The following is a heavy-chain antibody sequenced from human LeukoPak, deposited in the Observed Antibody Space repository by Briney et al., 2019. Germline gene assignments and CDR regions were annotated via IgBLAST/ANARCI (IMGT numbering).Heavy chain of an antibody. CDR3: VQSSPTIDY. Sequence: GGFLRLSCVASGFTFSSYWMHWVRQAPGKGLVWVSRINSDGSSTTYADSVKGRFTISRDNAKNTLWLQMNSLRAEDPAVYYCVQSSPTIDYWGQGTLVTVSS. CDR1: GFTFSSYW. J-gene: IGHJ4*02. D-gene: IGHD5-12*01. CDR2: INSDGSST. V-gene: IGHV3-74*01.